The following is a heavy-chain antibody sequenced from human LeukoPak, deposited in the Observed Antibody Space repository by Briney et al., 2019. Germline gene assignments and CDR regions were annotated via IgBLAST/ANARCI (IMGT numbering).Heavy chain of an antibody. V-gene: IGHV4-39*01. D-gene: IGHD3-9*01. Sequence: SETLSLTCTVSGGSISSSSYYWGWMRQPPGKGLEWIGSIYYSGSTYYNPSLKSRVTISVDTSKNQFSLKLSSVTAADTAVYYCARRNYDILTGYLNPYWYFDLWGRGTLVTVSS. J-gene: IGHJ2*01. CDR3: ARRNYDILTGYLNPYWYFDL. CDR1: GGSISSSSYY. CDR2: IYYSGST.